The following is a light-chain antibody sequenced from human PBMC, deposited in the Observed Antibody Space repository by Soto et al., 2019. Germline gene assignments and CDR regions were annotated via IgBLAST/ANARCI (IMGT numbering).Light chain of an antibody. V-gene: IGKV3-15*01. J-gene: IGKJ4*01. Sequence: EIVMTQSPATLSVSPGERATLSCRASQSISTNLAWHQQKPGQAPRLLIYGASTRATSIPARFSGSGSGTEFTLTISSLQSEDFVVYFCQQYNNWPRTFGGGTKVDIK. CDR1: QSISTN. CDR2: GAS. CDR3: QQYNNWPRT.